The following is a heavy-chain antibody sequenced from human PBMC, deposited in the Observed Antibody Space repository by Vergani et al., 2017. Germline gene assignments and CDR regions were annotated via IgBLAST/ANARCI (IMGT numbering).Heavy chain of an antibody. CDR3: ARRADY. V-gene: IGHV4-4*09. CDR1: GGSISSYY. CDR2: IYTSGST. Sequence: QVQLQESGPGLVKPSETLSLTCTVSGGSISSYYWSWIRQPPGKGLEWIWYIYTSGSTTYNPSLKSRVTISVDTAKNQFSLKLSSVTAADTAVYYCARRADYWGQGTLVTVSS. J-gene: IGHJ4*02.